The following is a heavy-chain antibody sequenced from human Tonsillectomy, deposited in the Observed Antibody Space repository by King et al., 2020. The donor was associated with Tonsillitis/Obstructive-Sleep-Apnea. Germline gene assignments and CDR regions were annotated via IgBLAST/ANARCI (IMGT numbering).Heavy chain of an antibody. CDR2: ISRDGGGT. Sequence: QLVQSGGGVVQPGGSLRLSCAASGLTFDDYALHWVRQAPGKGLEWVSYISRDGGGTYYADSVKGRCTISRDNSNNSLYLHMNSLRTDDTALYYCAKDLGKYYFLNTDVWGKGTTVTVS. CDR1: GLTFDDYA. V-gene: IGHV3-43*02. CDR3: AKDLGKYYFLNTDV. J-gene: IGHJ6*03. D-gene: IGHD1-26*01.